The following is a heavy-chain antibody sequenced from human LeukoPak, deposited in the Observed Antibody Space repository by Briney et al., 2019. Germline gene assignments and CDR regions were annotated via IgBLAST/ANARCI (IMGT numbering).Heavy chain of an antibody. J-gene: IGHJ3*02. V-gene: IGHV4-59*08. Sequence: SETLSLTCTVPGGSISGYYWSWIRQPPGKGLEWIGYLYHTGSTNYNPSLKSRVTISLDTSKNQFSLNLSSVTAADTAVYYCARYDFGAFDIWGQGTKVTVSS. CDR1: GGSISGYY. D-gene: IGHD3/OR15-3a*01. CDR2: LYHTGST. CDR3: ARYDFGAFDI.